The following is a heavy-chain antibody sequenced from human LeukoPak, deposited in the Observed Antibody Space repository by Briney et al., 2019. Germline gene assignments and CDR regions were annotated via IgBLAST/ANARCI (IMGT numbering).Heavy chain of an antibody. D-gene: IGHD6-6*01. CDR2: IYTSGST. CDR1: GGSISKYY. CDR3: ARQQAALYAFDI. V-gene: IGHV4-4*07. J-gene: IGHJ3*02. Sequence: SETLSLTCTVSGGSISKYYWSWIRQPAGKGLAWIGHIYTSGSTNYNPSLKSRVTMSVDTSKNQFSLKVSSVTAADTAVYYCARQQAALYAFDIWGQGTMVTVSS.